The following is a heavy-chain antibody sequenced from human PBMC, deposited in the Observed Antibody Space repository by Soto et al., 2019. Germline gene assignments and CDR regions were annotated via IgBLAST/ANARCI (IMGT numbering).Heavy chain of an antibody. Sequence: EVQLVESGGGLVQPGGSLRLSCAASGFTFSSYSMNWVRQAPGKGLEWVSYISGSSSTIYYADSVNGRFTISRDNAKNSLYRQMNSLRAEDTAVYYCARDLNSSSHAFDIWGQGTMVTVSS. CDR3: ARDLNSSSHAFDI. CDR2: ISGSSSTI. CDR1: GFTFSSYS. D-gene: IGHD6-6*01. J-gene: IGHJ3*02. V-gene: IGHV3-48*01.